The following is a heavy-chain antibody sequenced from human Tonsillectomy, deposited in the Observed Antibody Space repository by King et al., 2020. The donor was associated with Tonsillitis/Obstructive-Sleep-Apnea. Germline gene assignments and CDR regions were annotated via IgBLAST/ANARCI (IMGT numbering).Heavy chain of an antibody. J-gene: IGHJ4*02. CDR1: GGSISSYY. Sequence: QLQESGPGLVKPSETLSLTCTVSGGSISSYYWSWIRPPPGKGLEWIGYIYYSGSTNYNPSLKSRVTISVDTSKNQFSLKLSSVTAADTAVYYCAREVRSSSSRETFDYWGQGTLVTVAS. V-gene: IGHV4-59*01. CDR2: IYYSGST. D-gene: IGHD6-6*01. CDR3: AREVRSSSSRETFDY.